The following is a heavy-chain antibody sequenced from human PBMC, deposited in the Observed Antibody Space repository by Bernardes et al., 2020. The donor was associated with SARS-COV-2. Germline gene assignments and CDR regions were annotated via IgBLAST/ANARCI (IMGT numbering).Heavy chain of an antibody. CDR2: INGDGGGT. D-gene: IGHD2-8*01. V-gene: IGHV3-64D*06. CDR3: VKFTINGGSPDC. Sequence: GGSLRLSCSASGFTFSTYSMHWVRQAPGKGMEYVSAINGDGGGTYYADPVKGRFTISRDNSRNTLYLQMRSLRPEDTALYYCVKFTINGGSPDCWGQGTLVTVSP. CDR1: GFTFSTYS. J-gene: IGHJ4*02.